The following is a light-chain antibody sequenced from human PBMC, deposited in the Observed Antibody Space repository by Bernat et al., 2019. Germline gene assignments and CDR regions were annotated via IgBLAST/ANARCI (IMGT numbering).Light chain of an antibody. CDR3: ASYAGNGNEI. CDR2: DVD. Sequence: QSALTQPPSASGSPGQSVTISCSGTSSDIGGYNFVSWYQQHPGKAPKLLIFDVDKRPSGVPGRFSGSESANTASLTVSGLQADDEADYYCASYAGNGNEIFGGGTKLTVL. V-gene: IGLV2-8*01. CDR1: SSDIGGYNF. J-gene: IGLJ2*01.